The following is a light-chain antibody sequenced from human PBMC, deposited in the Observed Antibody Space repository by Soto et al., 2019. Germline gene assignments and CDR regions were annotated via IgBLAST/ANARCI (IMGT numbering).Light chain of an antibody. CDR1: QRVGSD. CDR2: GAS. J-gene: IGKJ1*01. CDR3: QQYHNWPRT. V-gene: IGKV3-15*01. Sequence: ETVMTQSPATLSVSPGERATLSCRASQRVGSDLAWYQQKPGQAPRLLIYGASTWATGIPARFSGSGSGTEFTLTISSLQSVDFAMYYCQQYHNWPRTFGQGTKV.